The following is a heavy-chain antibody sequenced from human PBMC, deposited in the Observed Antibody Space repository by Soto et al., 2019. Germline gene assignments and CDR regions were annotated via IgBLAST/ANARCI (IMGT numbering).Heavy chain of an antibody. CDR2: INPKSSNT. CDR1: GYSLTDYY. V-gene: IGHV1-2*02. J-gene: IGHJ4*02. Sequence: QVQLVQSGAEVKKPGASVKVSCKASGYSLTDYYMHWVRQAPGQGLEWLGLINPKSSNTGYAQKFQGRVTMTRDTSLSTAYMELSSLRSDDTAVYYCASHSTRYRLEFWGQGTLVTVSS. CDR3: ASHSTRYRLEF. D-gene: IGHD3-3*01.